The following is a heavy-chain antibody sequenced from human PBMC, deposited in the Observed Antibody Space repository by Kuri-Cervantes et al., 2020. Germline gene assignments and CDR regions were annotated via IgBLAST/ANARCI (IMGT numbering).Heavy chain of an antibody. D-gene: IGHD3-3*01. CDR1: RDSVSSNSAA. CDR3: ARMGFGRFLEWFLPNWFDP. CDR2: TYYRSKWYN. V-gene: IGHV6-1*01. J-gene: IGHJ5*02. Sequence: SETLSLTCAISRDSVSSNSAAWNWIRQSPSRGLEWLGRTYYRSKWYNDYAVSVKSRTTINPDTSKNQFSLQLNSVTPEDTAVYYCARMGFGRFLEWFLPNWFDPWGQGTLVTVSS.